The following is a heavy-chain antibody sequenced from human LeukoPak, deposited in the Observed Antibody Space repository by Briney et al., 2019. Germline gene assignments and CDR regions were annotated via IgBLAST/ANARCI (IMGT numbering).Heavy chain of an antibody. V-gene: IGHV3-7*01. Sequence: GRSLRLSCAASGFIFSKYWMSWVRQAPGKGLEWVANIKLDGSEKYYMDSVKGRVTISRDNANNLLYLQMNSLRDEDTAVYYCAREIPGGAINLDYWGQGTLVTVSS. CDR3: AREIPGGAINLDY. J-gene: IGHJ4*02. CDR2: IKLDGSEK. D-gene: IGHD3-16*01. CDR1: GFIFSKYW.